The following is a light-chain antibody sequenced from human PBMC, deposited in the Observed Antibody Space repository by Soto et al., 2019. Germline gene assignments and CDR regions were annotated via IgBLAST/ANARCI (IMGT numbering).Light chain of an antibody. Sequence: DIQMTQSPATLSASVGDRVTITCRASQSISNYLAWYQQKPGKAPKLLIYGASSLETGVPSRFSGSGSGTEFTLTISSLQPDDVAAYYCQYYNSPLITFGQGTKVDIK. J-gene: IGKJ3*01. V-gene: IGKV1-5*01. CDR1: QSISNY. CDR3: QYYNSPLIT. CDR2: GAS.